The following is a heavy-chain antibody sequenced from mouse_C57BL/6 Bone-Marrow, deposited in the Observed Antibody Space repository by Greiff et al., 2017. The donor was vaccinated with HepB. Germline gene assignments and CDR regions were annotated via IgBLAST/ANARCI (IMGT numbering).Heavy chain of an antibody. CDR1: GFTFSDYY. Sequence: DVMLVESGGGLVQPGGSLKLSCAASGFTFSDYYMYWVRQTPEKRLEWVAYISNGGGSTYYPDTVKGRFTISRDNAKNTLYLQMSRLKSEDTAMYYCARGITTVPDYYAMDYWGQGTSVTVSS. CDR3: ARGITTVPDYYAMDY. CDR2: ISNGGGST. D-gene: IGHD1-1*01. J-gene: IGHJ4*01. V-gene: IGHV5-12*01.